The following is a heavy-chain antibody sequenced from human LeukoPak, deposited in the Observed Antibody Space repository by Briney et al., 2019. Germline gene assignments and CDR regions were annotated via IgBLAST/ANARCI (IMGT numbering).Heavy chain of an antibody. J-gene: IGHJ5*02. D-gene: IGHD6-19*01. CDR3: ASGLYSSGWYGRWFDP. CDR1: GFTFSSYS. CDR2: ISSNNEYI. Sequence: GGSLRLSCAASGFTFSSYSMNWVRRAAGKGLEWVSSISSNNEYIHYADSVKGRFTISRDNAKNSLYLQMNSLRAEDTAVYYCASGLYSSGWYGRWFDPWGQGTLVTVSS. V-gene: IGHV3-21*01.